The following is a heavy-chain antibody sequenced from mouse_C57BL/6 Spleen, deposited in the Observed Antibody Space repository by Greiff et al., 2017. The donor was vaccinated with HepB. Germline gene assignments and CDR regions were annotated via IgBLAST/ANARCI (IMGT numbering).Heavy chain of an antibody. CDR2: ISYDGSN. Sequence: EVKLVESGPGLVKPSQSLSLTCSVTGYSITSGYYWNWIRQFPGNKLEWMGYISYDGSNNYNPSLKNRISITRDTSKNQFFLKLNSVTTEDTATYYCARGEDYYGSSSYFDYWGQGTTLTVSS. V-gene: IGHV3-6*01. CDR3: ARGEDYYGSSSYFDY. J-gene: IGHJ2*01. CDR1: GYSITSGYY. D-gene: IGHD1-1*01.